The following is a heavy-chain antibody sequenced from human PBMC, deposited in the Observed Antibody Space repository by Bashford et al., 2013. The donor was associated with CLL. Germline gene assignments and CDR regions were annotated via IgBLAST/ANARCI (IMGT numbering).Heavy chain of an antibody. D-gene: IGHD3-22*01. Sequence: SETPVPHPALSMVGSFSGYYWSWIRQPPGRGWSGLGKVNHKLESTELQPSLKSRVTISVDTSKNQFSLKLSSVTAADTAVYYCARGPMIVVVINPGEPYYYYYYGMDVWGQGTTVTVSS. V-gene: IGHV4-34*01. J-gene: IGHJ6*02. CDR3: ARGPMIVVVINPGEPYYYYYYGMDV. CDR1: VGSFSGYY. CDR2: VNHKLEST.